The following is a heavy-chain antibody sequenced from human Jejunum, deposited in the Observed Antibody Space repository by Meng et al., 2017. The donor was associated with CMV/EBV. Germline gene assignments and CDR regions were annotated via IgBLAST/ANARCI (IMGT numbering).Heavy chain of an antibody. D-gene: IGHD3-10*01. CDR1: GSISGYY. CDR3: ARIGLVRGPKPYGMDV. J-gene: IGHJ6*02. CDR2: IHYGGRT. V-gene: IGHV4-59*01. Sequence: GSISGYYWSWIRPPPGKGLEWIGYIHYGGRTNYEPSLESRVTISVDTTKNQFSLKVSSVTAADTAVYYCARIGLVRGPKPYGMDVWGQGTTVTVSS.